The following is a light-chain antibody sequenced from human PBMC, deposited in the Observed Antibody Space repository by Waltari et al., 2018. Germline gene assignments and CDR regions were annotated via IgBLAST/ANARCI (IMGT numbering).Light chain of an antibody. V-gene: IGLV3-19*01. J-gene: IGLJ2*01. CDR1: SLRSYY. CDR3: NSRDSSGNHP. CDR2: GKN. Sequence: SSELTQDPAVSVALGQTVRITCQGDSLRSYYASWYQQKPGQAKVLVIYGKNNRPSGIPDRFSGSSSGNTASLTITGAQAEDEADYYGNSRDSSGNHPFGGGTKLTVL.